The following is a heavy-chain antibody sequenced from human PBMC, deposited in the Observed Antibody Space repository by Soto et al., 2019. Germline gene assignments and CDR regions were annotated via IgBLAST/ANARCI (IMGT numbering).Heavy chain of an antibody. CDR3: AKTLGSSWYWFDP. CDR1: GFTFSNYN. CDR2: ISSSSSFI. V-gene: IGHV3-21*01. D-gene: IGHD6-13*01. J-gene: IGHJ5*02. Sequence: PWGSLRLSCAASGFTFSNYNMNWCRQAPGKGLEWVSSISSSSSFIYYADSVKGRFTISRDNAKNSLHLQMNSLRVEDTAVYYCAKTLGSSWYWFDPWGQGTLVTVSS.